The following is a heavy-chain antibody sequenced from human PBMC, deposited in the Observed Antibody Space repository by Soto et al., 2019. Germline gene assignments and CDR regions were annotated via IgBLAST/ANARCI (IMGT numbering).Heavy chain of an antibody. CDR3: AKVLIPGYCSGGSCYDLFDYYYGMDV. CDR1: GFTFSSYA. Sequence: PGGSLRLSCAASGFTFSSYAMSWVRQAPGKGLEWVSAISGSGGSTYYADSVKGRFTTSRDNSKNTLYLQMNSLRAEDTAVYYCAKVLIPGYCSGGSCYDLFDYYYGMDVWGQGTTVTVSS. D-gene: IGHD2-15*01. CDR2: ISGSGGST. V-gene: IGHV3-23*01. J-gene: IGHJ6*02.